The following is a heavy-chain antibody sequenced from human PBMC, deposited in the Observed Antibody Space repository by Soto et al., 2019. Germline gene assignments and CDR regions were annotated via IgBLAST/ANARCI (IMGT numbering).Heavy chain of an antibody. V-gene: IGHV3-30*18. CDR2: ISYDGSNK. J-gene: IGHJ6*02. D-gene: IGHD2-2*01. Sequence: VGSLRLSCAASGFTFSSYGMHWVRQAPGKGLEWVAVISYDGSNKYYADSVEGRFTISRDNSKNTLYLQMNSLRAEDTAVYYCAKDIVVVPAAPAHYYYGMDVWGQGTTVTVSS. CDR3: AKDIVVVPAAPAHYYYGMDV. CDR1: GFTFSSYG.